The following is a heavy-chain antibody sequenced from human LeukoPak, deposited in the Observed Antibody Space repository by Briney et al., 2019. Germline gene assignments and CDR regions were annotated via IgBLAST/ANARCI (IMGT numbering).Heavy chain of an antibody. Sequence: GGSLRLSCAASGFTFSSYAMHWVRQAPGKGLECMAIISYDGSNKYYADSVKGRFTISRDNSKNTLYLQMNSLRAEDTAVYYCARGSGYKFDNWGQGTLVTVSS. V-gene: IGHV3-30*04. D-gene: IGHD3-3*01. CDR3: ARGSGYKFDN. CDR2: ISYDGSNK. J-gene: IGHJ4*02. CDR1: GFTFSSYA.